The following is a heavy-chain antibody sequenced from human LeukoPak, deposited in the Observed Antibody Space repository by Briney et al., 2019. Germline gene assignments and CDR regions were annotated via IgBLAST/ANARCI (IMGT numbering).Heavy chain of an antibody. J-gene: IGHJ4*02. D-gene: IGHD2-2*01. V-gene: IGHV3-33*01. CDR2: IWYDGSNK. CDR3: ERETPAGYFDY. Sequence: GGSLRLSCAASGFTFSSYCMHWVRQAPGKGLEWVAVIWYDGSNKYYADSVKGRFTISRDNSKNRLYLQMNSLRAEDRAVYYCERETPAGYFDYWGQGTLVTVSS. CDR1: GFTFSSYC.